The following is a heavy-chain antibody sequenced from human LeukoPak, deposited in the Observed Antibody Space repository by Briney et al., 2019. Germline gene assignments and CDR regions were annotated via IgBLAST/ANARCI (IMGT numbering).Heavy chain of an antibody. CDR2: MSYSVRT. J-gene: IGHJ6*03. CDR3: AKAQAPPGKVGLGHYYMDV. D-gene: IGHD6-13*01. CDR1: GDSLSSSSYF. Sequence: SETLSLTCTVSGDSLSSSSYFWGWIRQPPGKGLEWIASMSYSVRTYDNPSLKSRVTISVDTSNNQLSLTLSSVTAADTAVYYCAKAQAPPGKVGLGHYYMDVWGKGTTVTVSS. V-gene: IGHV4-39*01.